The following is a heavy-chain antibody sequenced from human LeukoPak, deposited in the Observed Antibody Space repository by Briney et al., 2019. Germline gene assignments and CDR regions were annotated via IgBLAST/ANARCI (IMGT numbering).Heavy chain of an antibody. CDR1: GFSFNNAW. J-gene: IGHJ5*02. CDR2: IKSKTSGATT. Sequence: GGSLRLSCVASGFSFNNAWMTWVRQAPGKGLEWVGRIKSKTSGATTEYAAPVKGRFTISRDDSKNKLFLQMSSLKTEDTAVYYCVTWGVAAPGPHHWGPGTRVTVSS. V-gene: IGHV3-15*01. CDR3: VTWGVAAPGPHH. D-gene: IGHD3-10*01.